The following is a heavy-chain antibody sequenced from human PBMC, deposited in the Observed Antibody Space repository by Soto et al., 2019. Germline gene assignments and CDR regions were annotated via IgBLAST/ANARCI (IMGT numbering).Heavy chain of an antibody. J-gene: IGHJ5*02. D-gene: IGHD1-26*01. CDR2: IYWDDDK. CDR1: GFSLSTSAVG. V-gene: IGHV2-5*02. CDR3: AHGYYHTNWFDP. Sequence: QITLKESGPPLVKPTQTLTLTCTFSGFSLSTSAVGVGWIRQPPGKALEWLALIYWDDDKRYSQSLKSRLTITKDTSKNQVVLTMTNMDPVDTATYYCAHGYYHTNWFDPWGQGTLVTVSS.